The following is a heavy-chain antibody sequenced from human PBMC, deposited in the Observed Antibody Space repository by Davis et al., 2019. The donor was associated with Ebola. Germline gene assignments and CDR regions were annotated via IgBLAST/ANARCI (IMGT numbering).Heavy chain of an antibody. Sequence: ASVKVSCKASGYTFTSYAMHWVRQAPGQRLEWMGWINAGNGNTKYSQKFQGRVTITRDTSASTAYMELSSLRSEDTAVYYCARWAPIWFRELLTPTQSYYYYGMDVWGQGTTVTVSS. J-gene: IGHJ6*02. D-gene: IGHD3-10*01. CDR1: GYTFTSYA. CDR2: INAGNGNT. V-gene: IGHV1-3*01. CDR3: ARWAPIWFRELLTPTQSYYYYGMDV.